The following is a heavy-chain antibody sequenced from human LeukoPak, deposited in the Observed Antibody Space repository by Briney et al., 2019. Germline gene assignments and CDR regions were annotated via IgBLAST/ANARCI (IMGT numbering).Heavy chain of an antibody. CDR3: ARHRIEGATDSHFDY. J-gene: IGHJ4*02. D-gene: IGHD1-26*01. Sequence: HGESLKISCKGFGYSFTNYRIVWVRQMPGKGLERMGIIYPGDSDTRYSPSFQGQVTISADKSINTAYLQWSGLKASDTAIYYCARHRIEGATDSHFDYWGQGTLVTVSS. CDR1: GYSFTNYR. V-gene: IGHV5-51*01. CDR2: IYPGDSDT.